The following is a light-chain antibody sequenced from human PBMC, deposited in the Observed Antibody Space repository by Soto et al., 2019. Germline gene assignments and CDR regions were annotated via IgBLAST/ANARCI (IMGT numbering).Light chain of an antibody. CDR2: SAS. CDR1: QSISSW. J-gene: IGKJ5*01. Sequence: EIQMTRSPSTLSASVGDIVTITCRASQSISSWLAWYQQKPGKAPKLLIYSASTLVRGVPSRFSGSGSGTEFTLTISGLQPEDSLTYYCQQAKSFPITFGQGTRLEI. V-gene: IGKV1-5*03. CDR3: QQAKSFPIT.